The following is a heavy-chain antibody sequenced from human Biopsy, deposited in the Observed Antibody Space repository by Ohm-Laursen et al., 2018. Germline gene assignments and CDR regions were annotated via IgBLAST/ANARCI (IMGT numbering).Heavy chain of an antibody. J-gene: IGHJ6*02. V-gene: IGHV1-18*01. D-gene: IGHD1-1*01. CDR1: GYTFTSYG. CDR3: ARAKLEPVYYYYGMDV. Sequence: ASVEVSCKASGYTFTSYGISWVRQAPGQGLEWMGWINTENGNTIYAQNLQGRVTMTADTSTSTAYMEVTSLRSDDTAVYYCARAKLEPVYYYYGMDVWGQGTTVTVSS. CDR2: INTENGNT.